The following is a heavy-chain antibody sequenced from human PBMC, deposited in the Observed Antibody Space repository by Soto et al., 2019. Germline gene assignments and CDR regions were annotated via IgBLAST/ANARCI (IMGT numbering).Heavy chain of an antibody. J-gene: IGHJ4*02. CDR1: GYTFTSYA. CDR2: MNAGNGYT. D-gene: IGHD6-13*01. Sequence: ASAKASCKASGYTFTSYAMHWVRQAPGQRLEWMGWMNAGNGYTKYSQKFQGRVTITWDTSASTAYMELSSLRSEDTAVYYCARDAYSSSWPIPLDYWGQGTLVTVSS. V-gene: IGHV1-3*01. CDR3: ARDAYSSSWPIPLDY.